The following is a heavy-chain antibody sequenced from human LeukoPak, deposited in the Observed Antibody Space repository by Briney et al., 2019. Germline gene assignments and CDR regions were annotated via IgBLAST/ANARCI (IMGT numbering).Heavy chain of an antibody. CDR1: GYTFTSYY. CDR3: ARGKIIMIVDPRVYFDY. J-gene: IGHJ4*02. Sequence: GASVKVSCKAFGYTFTSYYMHWVRQAPGQGLEWMGIINPSGGSSSYAQKFQGRVTMTRDPSTSAVYMELSSLRSEDTAVYYCARGKIIMIVDPRVYFDYWGQGTLVTVSS. V-gene: IGHV1-46*01. D-gene: IGHD3-22*01. CDR2: INPSGGSS.